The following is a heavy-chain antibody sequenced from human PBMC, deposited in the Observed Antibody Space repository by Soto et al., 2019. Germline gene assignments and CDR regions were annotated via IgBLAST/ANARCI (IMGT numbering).Heavy chain of an antibody. V-gene: IGHV1-2*02. Sequence: SVKVSCKASGYTFTGYYMHWVRQAPGQGLEWMGWINPNSGGTNYAQKLQGRVTMTRDTSTSTAYMELRRLRSDDTAVYYCARNSDSGYSYGPIDYWGQGTLVTVSS. J-gene: IGHJ4*02. CDR1: GYTFTGYY. D-gene: IGHD5-18*01. CDR3: ARNSDSGYSYGPIDY. CDR2: INPNSGGT.